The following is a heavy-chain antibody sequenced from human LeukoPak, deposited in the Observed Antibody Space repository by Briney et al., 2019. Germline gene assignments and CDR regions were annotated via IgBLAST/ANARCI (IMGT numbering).Heavy chain of an antibody. CDR3: AREATVLGYYYYYMDV. D-gene: IGHD4-17*01. J-gene: IGHJ6*03. CDR2: IKQDGSEK. CDR1: GFTFNNFA. V-gene: IGHV3-7*01. Sequence: GGSLRLSCAASGFTFNNFAMSWVRQAPGKGLEWVANIKQDGSEKYYVDSVKGRFTISRDNAKNSLYLQMNSLRAEDTAVYYCAREATVLGYYYYYMDVWGKGTTVTISS.